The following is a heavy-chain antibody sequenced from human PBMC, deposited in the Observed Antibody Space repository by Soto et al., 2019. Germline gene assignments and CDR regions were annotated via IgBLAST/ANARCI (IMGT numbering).Heavy chain of an antibody. CDR1: GFTFTSSA. J-gene: IGHJ6*04. V-gene: IGHV1-58*01. Sequence: QMQLVQSGPEVKKPGTSVKVSCKASGFTFTSSAVQWVRQARGQRLEWIGWIVVGSGNTNYAQKFQERVTITRDMSTSTASLELTSLRSENTAVYYWAADPVFGAMVIPSTGYSYYGRAAWGKGTTVTVSS. CDR2: IVVGSGNT. CDR3: AADPVFGAMVIPSTGYSYYGRAA. D-gene: IGHD5-18*01.